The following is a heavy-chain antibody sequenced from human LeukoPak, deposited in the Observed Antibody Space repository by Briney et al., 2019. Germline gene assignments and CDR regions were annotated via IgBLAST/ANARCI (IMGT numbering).Heavy chain of an antibody. CDR2: SGSTT. CDR3: TRASSYGDYSTAFDY. D-gene: IGHD4-17*01. Sequence: AGGSLRLSCAASGFIFSNYAMTWVRQAPGKGLEWVSSSGSTTDYSDSVKGRFTISRDNSKNTFYLQMNSLRAHDTAVYYCTRASSYGDYSTAFDYWGQGALVTVSS. CDR1: GFIFSNYA. J-gene: IGHJ4*02. V-gene: IGHV3-23*01.